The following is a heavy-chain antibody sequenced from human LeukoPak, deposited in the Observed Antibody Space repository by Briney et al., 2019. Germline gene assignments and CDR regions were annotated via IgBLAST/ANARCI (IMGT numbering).Heavy chain of an antibody. CDR1: GFTFSSYW. CDR3: ARNDYGDYVGY. J-gene: IGHJ4*02. D-gene: IGHD4-17*01. Sequence: GGSLRLSCAASGFTFSSYWMSWVRRAPGKGLEWVANIKRDGSEKYYVDSVKGRFTISRDNAKNSLYLQMNSLRAEDTAVYYCARNDYGDYVGYWGQGTLVTVSS. V-gene: IGHV3-7*01. CDR2: IKRDGSEK.